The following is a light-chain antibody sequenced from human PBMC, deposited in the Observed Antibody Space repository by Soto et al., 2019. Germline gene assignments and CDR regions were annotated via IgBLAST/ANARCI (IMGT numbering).Light chain of an antibody. V-gene: IGLV2-8*01. CDR3: SSYAGSNDFVV. J-gene: IGLJ2*01. CDR2: DVS. CDR1: SSDDGNYNY. Sequence: QSVLTQPPSASGSPGQSVAISCTGTSSDDGNYNYVSWFQQHPGKAPKLMIYDVSKRPSGVPDRFSGSKSGNTASLTVSVLQADDEADYYCSSYAGSNDFVVFGGGTKLTVL.